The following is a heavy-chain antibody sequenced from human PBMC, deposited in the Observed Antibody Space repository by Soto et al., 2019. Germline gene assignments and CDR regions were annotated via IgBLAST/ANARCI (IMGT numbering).Heavy chain of an antibody. CDR1: GFTFSSYA. J-gene: IGHJ3*01. V-gene: IGHV3-23*01. CDR2: ITGSGDYT. D-gene: IGHD4-17*01. Sequence: EVQMLESGGGLVQPGGSLRLSCAASGFTFSSYALTWVRQAPGKGLEWVSSITGSGDYTRYTDSVKGRFTITRDNAKNTLFLQMKSLRADDSGICNCGKGPNGDFFGAFDFWGQGTMVTVSS. CDR3: GKGPNGDFFGAFDF.